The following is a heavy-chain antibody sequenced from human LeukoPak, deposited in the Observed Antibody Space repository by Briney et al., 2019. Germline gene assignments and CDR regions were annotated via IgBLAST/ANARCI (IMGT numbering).Heavy chain of an antibody. Sequence: PGGSLRLSCAASGFTFSTHWMYWVRQAPGKEFVWVSRISGDGSHTSYADSVRGRFTISRDNAKETLYLQMTSLRVEDTAVYSCASLLTPYHGSGGGGMDVWGQGTTVTVSS. D-gene: IGHD3-10*01. V-gene: IGHV3-74*01. CDR2: ISGDGSHT. CDR3: ASLLTPYHGSGGGGMDV. J-gene: IGHJ6*02. CDR1: GFTFSTHW.